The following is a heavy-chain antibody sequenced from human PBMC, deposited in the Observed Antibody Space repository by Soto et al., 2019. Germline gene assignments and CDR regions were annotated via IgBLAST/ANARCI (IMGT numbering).Heavy chain of an antibody. CDR2: ISSNEGSK. D-gene: IGHD1-26*01. CDR3: ARGGEGASIAFDI. CDR1: GFTFSSYA. Sequence: GGSLRLSCAASGFTFSSYAMHWVRQAPGKGLEYVSAISSNEGSKYYADSVKGRFTISRDNSKNTLYLQMGSLRAEDMAVYYCARGGEGASIAFDIWGQGTMVTVSS. J-gene: IGHJ3*02. V-gene: IGHV3-64*02.